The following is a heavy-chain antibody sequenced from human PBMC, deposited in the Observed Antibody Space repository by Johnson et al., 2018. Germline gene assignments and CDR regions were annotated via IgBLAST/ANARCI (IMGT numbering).Heavy chain of an antibody. CDR2: VYYSGST. CDR3: AGGKRPCSGYDFLVVPVQGMDV. V-gene: IGHV4-59*01. J-gene: IGHJ6*02. CDR1: GGSISSYY. Sequence: QVQLQESGPGLAKSSQTLSLTCIVSGGSISSYYWSWIRQPPGKGLEWIGSVYYSGSTNYNPSLKSRVTISVDTSKDQFFLNLSSVTAADTAVYYCAGGKRPCSGYDFLVVPVQGMDVWVQGTTVTVSS. D-gene: IGHD5-12*01.